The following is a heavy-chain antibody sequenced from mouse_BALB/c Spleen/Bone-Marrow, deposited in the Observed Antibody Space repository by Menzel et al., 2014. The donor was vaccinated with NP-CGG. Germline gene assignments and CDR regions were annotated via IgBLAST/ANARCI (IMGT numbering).Heavy chain of an antibody. CDR3: AREDYGNYDYFDY. V-gene: IGHV3-6*02. J-gene: IGHJ2*01. D-gene: IGHD2-1*01. Sequence: EVKLMESGPGLVKPSQSLSLTCSVTGYSITSGYYWNWIRQFPGNKLEWMGYISYDGNNNYNPSLKNRISITRDTSKNHFFLKLNSVTTEDTATYYCAREDYGNYDYFDYWGQGTTLTASS. CDR1: GYSITSGYY. CDR2: ISYDGNN.